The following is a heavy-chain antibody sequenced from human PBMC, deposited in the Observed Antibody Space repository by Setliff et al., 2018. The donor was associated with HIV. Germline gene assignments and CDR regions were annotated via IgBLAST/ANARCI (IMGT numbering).Heavy chain of an antibody. Sequence: ASVKVSCKASGYTFSSYGISWVRQAPGQGLEWMGWINPYSGKTKYAQNLQGRVTMTTDTSTSTADMELRSLRSDDTAVYYCARDSGRLSQSPLDYWGQGTLVTVSS. CDR2: INPYSGKT. CDR3: ARDSGRLSQSPLDY. D-gene: IGHD1-26*01. V-gene: IGHV1-18*04. CDR1: GYTFSSYG. J-gene: IGHJ4*02.